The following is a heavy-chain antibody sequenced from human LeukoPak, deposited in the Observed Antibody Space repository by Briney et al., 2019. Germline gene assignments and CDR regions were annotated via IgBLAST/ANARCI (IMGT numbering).Heavy chain of an antibody. D-gene: IGHD4-11*01. CDR3: ARGNMWDYRRYYYYMDV. J-gene: IGHJ6*03. Sequence: GSLRLSCAASGFTFSSYAMSWVRQPPGKGLEWIGSIYYSGSTYYNPSLKSRVTISVDTSKNQFSLKLNSVTAADTAIYYCARGNMWDYRRYYYYMDVWGKGTTVTVSS. V-gene: IGHV4-39*07. CDR1: GFTFSSYA. CDR2: IYYSGST.